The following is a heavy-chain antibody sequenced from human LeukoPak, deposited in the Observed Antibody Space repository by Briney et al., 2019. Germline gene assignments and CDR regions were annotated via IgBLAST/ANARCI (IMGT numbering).Heavy chain of an antibody. Sequence: GGSLRLSCAASGFTVSSNHMSWVRQAPGKGLEWVSVIYSGGSTDYADSVKGRFPTSRDNLKNTLYLQMNTLRAEDTAVYYCARGPAGYNWGQGTLVTVSS. CDR3: ARGPAGYN. CDR1: GFTVSSNH. J-gene: IGHJ4*02. CDR2: IYSGGST. D-gene: IGHD1-1*01. V-gene: IGHV3-53*01.